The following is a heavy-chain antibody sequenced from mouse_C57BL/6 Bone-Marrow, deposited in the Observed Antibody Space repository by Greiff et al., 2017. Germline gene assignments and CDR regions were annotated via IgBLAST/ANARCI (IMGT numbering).Heavy chain of an antibody. CDR3: ARWRLLRYPSYWYVDV. CDR1: GYTFTSYW. D-gene: IGHD1-1*01. J-gene: IGHJ1*03. CDR2: IYPGSGST. Sequence: QVQLQQPGAELVKPGASVKMSCKASGYTFTSYWITWVKQRPGQGLEWIGDIYPGSGSTNYNEKFKSKATLTVDTSSSTAYMQLSSLTSEDSAVYYCARWRLLRYPSYWYVDVWGTGTTVTVSS. V-gene: IGHV1-55*01.